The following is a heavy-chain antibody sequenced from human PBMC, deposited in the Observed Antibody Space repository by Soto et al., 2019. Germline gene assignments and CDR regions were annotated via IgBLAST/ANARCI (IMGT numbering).Heavy chain of an antibody. Sequence: EVQLVESGGGLVTPGGCLRLSCAASGCTFSTYSMNWVRQAPGKGLEWVSSVSTTSSYIYYADSVKGRFTISRDNAKNSLYLQMNSLRAEDTAVYYCASDGNSGYARDFDSWGQGALVTVSS. CDR2: VSTTSSYI. CDR3: ASDGNSGYARDFDS. J-gene: IGHJ4*02. CDR1: GCTFSTYS. V-gene: IGHV3-21*01. D-gene: IGHD5-12*01.